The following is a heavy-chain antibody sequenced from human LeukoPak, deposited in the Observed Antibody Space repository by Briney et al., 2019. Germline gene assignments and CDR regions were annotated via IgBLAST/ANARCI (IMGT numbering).Heavy chain of an antibody. D-gene: IGHD1-26*01. J-gene: IGHJ4*02. CDR3: ARGLYGSPGDN. CDR1: GFTFSNFW. CDR2: IKSDGSST. V-gene: IGHV3-74*01. Sequence: GGPLRLSCAASGFTFSNFWMHWVRQAPGKGLVWVSRIKSDGSSTSYADSVKGRFTISRDNAKNTLYLQMNSLRDEDTAVYYCARGLYGSPGDNWGQGTLVTVSS.